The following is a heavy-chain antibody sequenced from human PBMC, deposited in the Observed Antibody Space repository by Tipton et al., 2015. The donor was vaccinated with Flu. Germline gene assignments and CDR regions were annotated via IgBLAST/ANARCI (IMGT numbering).Heavy chain of an antibody. CDR1: GGSIITKNNY. J-gene: IGHJ6*02. Sequence: LRLSCTVSGGSIITKNNYWSWIRQPPGKGLEWIGYIDYGESTYYNPSLRRRTAISLDTSKNQFSLKLSPVTAADTAVYFCARAEGTADYGMDVWGQGTTVTVSS. V-gene: IGHV4-30-4*01. D-gene: IGHD1-1*01. CDR2: IDYGEST. CDR3: ARAEGTADYGMDV.